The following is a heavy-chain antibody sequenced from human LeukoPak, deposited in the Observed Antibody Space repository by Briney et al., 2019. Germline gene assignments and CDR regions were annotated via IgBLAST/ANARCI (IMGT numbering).Heavy chain of an antibody. J-gene: IGHJ5*02. CDR1: GYTFTSYY. CDR2: INPSGGST. Sequence: GASVKVSCKASGYTFTSYYMHWVRQAPGQGLEWMGIINPSGGSTSYAQKYQGRVTMTRDTSTSTVYMELSRLTSEDTAVYYCARGPYYYGSGSYYYSWFDLWGQGTLVTVSS. D-gene: IGHD3-10*01. V-gene: IGHV1-46*01. CDR3: ARGPYYYGSGSYYYSWFDL.